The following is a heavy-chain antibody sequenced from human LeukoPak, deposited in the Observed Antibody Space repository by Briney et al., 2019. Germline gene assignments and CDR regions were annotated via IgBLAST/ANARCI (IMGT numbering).Heavy chain of an antibody. CDR1: GFTFSLFA. CDR2: ISGSGGAT. J-gene: IGHJ4*02. D-gene: IGHD3-22*01. CDR3: AKDGYNYDSSGHFDY. V-gene: IGHV3-23*01. Sequence: QPGGSLRLSCAASGFTFSLFAMHWVRQAPGKGLEWVSAISGSGGATYHADADSVKGLFTISRDNSKNALYLEINNLRAEDTAVYYCAKDGYNYDSSGHFDYWGQGTLVTVSS.